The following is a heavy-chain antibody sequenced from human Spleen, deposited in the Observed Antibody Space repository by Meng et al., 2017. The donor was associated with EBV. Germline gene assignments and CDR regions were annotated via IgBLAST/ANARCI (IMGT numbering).Heavy chain of an antibody. D-gene: IGHD1-26*01. Sequence: EVQPVESGGGLIQPGGSLRLSCAASGFNVKDNYMSWVRQAPGKGLEWVSVLYRGGATYYADSVKGRFTISRDNSKNTLFLQMNSLRADDTAVYYCAKGGRPWRWGQGTLVTVSS. CDR2: LYRGGAT. V-gene: IGHV3-53*01. J-gene: IGHJ4*02. CDR1: GFNVKDNY. CDR3: AKGGRPWR.